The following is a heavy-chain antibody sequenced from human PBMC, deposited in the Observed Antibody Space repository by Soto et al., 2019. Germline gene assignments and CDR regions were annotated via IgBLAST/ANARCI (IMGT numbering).Heavy chain of an antibody. V-gene: IGHV3-21*01. CDR1: GFTFSSYS. Sequence: PGGSLRLSCAASGFTFSSYSMNWVRQAPGKGLEWVSSISSSSSYIYYADSVKGRFTISRDNAKNSLYLQMNSLRAEDTAVYYCARDTPFSRDSSGYYSARHDYYYYYGMDVWGQGTTVTVSS. J-gene: IGHJ6*02. D-gene: IGHD3-22*01. CDR2: ISSSSSYI. CDR3: ARDTPFSRDSSGYYSARHDYYYYYGMDV.